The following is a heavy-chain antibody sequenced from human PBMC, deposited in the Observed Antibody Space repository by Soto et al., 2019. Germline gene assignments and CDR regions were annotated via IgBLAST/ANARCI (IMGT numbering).Heavy chain of an antibody. CDR3: ARDLGSGGELAGGSWFDP. Sequence: QVQLVESGGGVVQPGRSLRLSCAASGFTFSSYAMHWVRQAPGKGLEWVAVISYDGSNKYYADSVKGRFTISRDNSKNTLYVEMSSREAADTAGDYCARDLGSGGELAGGSWFDPWGQGTLVTVSS. D-gene: IGHD1-26*01. V-gene: IGHV3-30-3*01. J-gene: IGHJ5*02. CDR1: GFTFSSYA. CDR2: ISYDGSNK.